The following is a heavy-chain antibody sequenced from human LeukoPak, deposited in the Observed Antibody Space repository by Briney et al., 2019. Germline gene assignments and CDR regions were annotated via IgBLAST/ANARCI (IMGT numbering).Heavy chain of an antibody. V-gene: IGHV1-46*01. CDR3: AREYGPRGGAHAKLAEYFQH. Sequence: ASVKVSCKASGDTFTSYYMHWVRQAPGQGLEWMGIINPSGGSTNYAQKFQGRVTITADESTSTAYMELSSLRSEDTAVYYCAREYGPRGGAHAKLAEYFQHWRQGTLVTVSS. CDR1: GDTFTSYY. CDR2: INPSGGST. J-gene: IGHJ1*01. D-gene: IGHD4-17*01.